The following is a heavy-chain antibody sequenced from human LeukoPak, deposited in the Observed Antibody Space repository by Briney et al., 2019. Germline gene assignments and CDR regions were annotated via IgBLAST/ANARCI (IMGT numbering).Heavy chain of an antibody. V-gene: IGHV4-59*01. CDR1: GGAITNYY. CDR3: ARRGSLGEPRPFDY. J-gene: IGHJ4*02. Sequence: KPSETLSLTCGVSGGAITNYYWNWIRQAPGKGLEWLGYIYYIGSTTYNPSVKSRITISLDTSKKQITLKLRSVTAADTAVYYCARRGSLGEPRPFDYWGQGSLVTVSS. D-gene: IGHD3-16*01. CDR2: IYYIGST.